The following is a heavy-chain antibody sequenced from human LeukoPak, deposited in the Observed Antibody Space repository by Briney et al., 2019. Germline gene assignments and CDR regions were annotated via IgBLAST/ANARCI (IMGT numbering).Heavy chain of an antibody. J-gene: IGHJ4*02. Sequence: ASVKVSCKASGYTFTSYAMHWVRQAPGQRLEWMGWINAGNGNTKYSQKFQGRVTITRDTSASTAYMELSSLRSEDTAVYYCARMKRYCSSTSCYIGPFDYWGQGTLVTVS. CDR2: INAGNGNT. V-gene: IGHV1-3*01. CDR1: GYTFTSYA. D-gene: IGHD2-2*02. CDR3: ARMKRYCSSTSCYIGPFDY.